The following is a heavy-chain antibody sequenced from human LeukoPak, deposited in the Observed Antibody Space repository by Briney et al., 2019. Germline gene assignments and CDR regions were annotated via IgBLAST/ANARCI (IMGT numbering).Heavy chain of an antibody. V-gene: IGHV4-59*12. CDR1: GGSISSYY. J-gene: IGHJ4*02. CDR2: IYYSGST. CDR3: ARARGAVAIDY. D-gene: IGHD6-19*01. Sequence: NSSETLSLTCTVSGGSISSYYWNWIRQPPGKGLEWIGYIYYSGSTNYNPSLKSRVTISVDTSKNQFSLKLSSVTAADTAVYYCARARGAVAIDYWGQGTLVTVSS.